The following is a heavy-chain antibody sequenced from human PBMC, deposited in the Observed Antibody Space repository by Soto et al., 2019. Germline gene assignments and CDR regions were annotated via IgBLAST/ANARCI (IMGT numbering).Heavy chain of an antibody. V-gene: IGHV1-8*01. CDR1: GYTFTSYD. Sequence: QVQLVQSGAEVKKPGASVKVSCKASGYTFTSYDINWVRQATGQGLEWMGWMNPNSGNTGYAQKFQGRVTMTRNTSMSTAYMELSSLRSEDTAVYYCARGLKYCSSTSCYALSWYYYYMDVWGKGTTVTVSS. CDR3: ARGLKYCSSTSCYALSWYYYYMDV. CDR2: MNPNSGNT. D-gene: IGHD2-2*01. J-gene: IGHJ6*03.